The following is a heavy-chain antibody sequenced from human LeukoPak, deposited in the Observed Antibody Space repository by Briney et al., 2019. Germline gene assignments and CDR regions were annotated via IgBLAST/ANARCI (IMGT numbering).Heavy chain of an antibody. CDR1: GFSFSNHN. Sequence: GGSLRLSCAASGFSFSNHNMNWVRQAPGKGLEWVSAISSRVDDTYYADSVRGRFTISRDNSKNTLYLQMNSLRVEDTAVYYCAKDRMYGSGWFDYWGQGALVAVSS. J-gene: IGHJ4*02. CDR2: ISSRVDDT. D-gene: IGHD6-19*01. CDR3: AKDRMYGSGWFDY. V-gene: IGHV3-23*01.